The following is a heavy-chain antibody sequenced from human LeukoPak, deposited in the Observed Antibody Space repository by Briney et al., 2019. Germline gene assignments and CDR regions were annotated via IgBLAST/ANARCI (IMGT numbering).Heavy chain of an antibody. D-gene: IGHD3/OR15-3a*01. CDR2: IYSEGNT. CDR3: VRSSSWTGLLDQ. V-gene: IGHV3-53*01. J-gene: IGHJ5*02. CDR1: GFTVSSSY. Sequence: GRSLRLSCAASGFTVSSSYMSWVRQAPGKGLEWVSIIYSEGNTYHAESVKGRFTISRDSSKNTVYLQMNSLRGEDAAMYYCVRSSSWTGLLDQWGQGTLVTVSS.